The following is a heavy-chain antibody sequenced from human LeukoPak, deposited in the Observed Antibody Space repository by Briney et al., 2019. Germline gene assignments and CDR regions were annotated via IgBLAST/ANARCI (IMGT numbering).Heavy chain of an antibody. CDR1: GFAFTSAW. V-gene: IGHV3-74*01. Sequence: GGSLRLSCAASGFAFTSAWMHWVRQVPGKGLMWVSHISPDGNNVNYADSVKGRFTISRDNAENTLYLHMNSLRAEDTAVYYCARSFDIWGQGTMVTVSS. CDR3: ARSFDI. CDR2: ISPDGNNV. J-gene: IGHJ3*02.